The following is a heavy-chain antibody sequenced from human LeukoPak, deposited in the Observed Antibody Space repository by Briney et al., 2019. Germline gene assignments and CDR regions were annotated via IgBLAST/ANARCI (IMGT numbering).Heavy chain of an antibody. D-gene: IGHD4-17*01. CDR2: VNHSGYT. Sequence: KPSETLSLTCAVSGVSFSTYYWSWIRQSPEKGLEWIGEVNHSGYTNYNPSLKSRVSISVDTSKNQFSLKLSSVTAAHTAVYYCARQLYGSDYWGQGTLVTVSS. J-gene: IGHJ4*02. CDR1: GVSFSTYY. V-gene: IGHV4-34*01. CDR3: ARQLYGSDY.